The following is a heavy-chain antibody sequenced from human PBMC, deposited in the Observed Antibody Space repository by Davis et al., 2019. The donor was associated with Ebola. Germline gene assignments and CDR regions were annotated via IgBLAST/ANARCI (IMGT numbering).Heavy chain of an antibody. Sequence: SQTLSLTCAISGDSVSSNSAAWNWIRQSPSRGLEWLGRTYYRSKWYNDYAVSVKSRITINPDTSKNQFSLQLNSVTPEDTAVYYCARDFGAARLYYYYYGMDVWGKGTTVTVSS. CDR3: ARDFGAARLYYYYYGMDV. V-gene: IGHV6-1*01. CDR2: TYYRSKWYN. CDR1: GDSVSSNSAA. D-gene: IGHD6-6*01. J-gene: IGHJ6*04.